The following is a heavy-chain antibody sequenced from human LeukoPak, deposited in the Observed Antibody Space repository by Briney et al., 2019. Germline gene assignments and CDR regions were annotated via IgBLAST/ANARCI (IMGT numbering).Heavy chain of an antibody. CDR1: GGTFSSYA. Sequence: GASVKVSCKASGGTFSSYAISWVRQAPGQGLEWMGGIIPIFGTANYAQKFQGRVTITADESTSTAYMELSSLGSEDTAVYYCARGLPTYSSSWDFDYWGQGTLVTVSS. CDR3: ARGLPTYSSSWDFDY. CDR2: IIPIFGTA. V-gene: IGHV1-69*13. J-gene: IGHJ4*02. D-gene: IGHD6-13*01.